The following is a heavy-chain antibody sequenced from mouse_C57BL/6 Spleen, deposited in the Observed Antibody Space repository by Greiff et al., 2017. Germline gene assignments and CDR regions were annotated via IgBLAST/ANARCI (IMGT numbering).Heavy chain of an antibody. J-gene: IGHJ4*01. CDR3: ARRFYYGSSPHYAMDY. D-gene: IGHD1-1*01. CDR1: GFTFSDYG. CDR2: ISSGSSTI. Sequence: EVQLVESGGGLVKPGGSLKLSCAASGFTFSDYGMHWVRQAPEKGLEWVAYISSGSSTIYYADTVKGRFTISRDNAKNTLFLQMTSLRSEDTAMYYCARRFYYGSSPHYAMDYWGQGTSVTVSS. V-gene: IGHV5-17*01.